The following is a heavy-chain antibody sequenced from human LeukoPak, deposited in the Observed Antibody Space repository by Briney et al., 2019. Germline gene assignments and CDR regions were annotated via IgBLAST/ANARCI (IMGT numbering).Heavy chain of an antibody. CDR1: GFTFSSYG. J-gene: IGHJ3*02. Sequence: GGSLRLSCAASGFTFSSYGMHLVRQAPGKGLEWVAFIRYDGSNKYYADSVKGRFTISRDNSKNTLYLQMNSLRAEDTAVYYCAKVFAYCGGDCYFDAFDIWGQGTMVTVSS. V-gene: IGHV3-30*02. D-gene: IGHD2-21*01. CDR3: AKVFAYCGGDCYFDAFDI. CDR2: IRYDGSNK.